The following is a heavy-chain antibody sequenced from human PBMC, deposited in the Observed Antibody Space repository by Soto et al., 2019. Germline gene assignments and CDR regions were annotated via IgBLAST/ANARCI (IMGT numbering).Heavy chain of an antibody. V-gene: IGHV1-2*02. CDR3: ARDWGSSANHWFDP. J-gene: IGHJ5*02. CDR1: GYTFTGYY. D-gene: IGHD6-6*01. Sequence: ASVKVSCKASGYTFTGYYMHWVRQAPGQGLEWMGWINPNSGGTNYAQKFQGRVTMTRDTSISTAYMELSRLRSDDTAVYYCARDWGSSANHWFDPWGQGTLVTVSS. CDR2: INPNSGGT.